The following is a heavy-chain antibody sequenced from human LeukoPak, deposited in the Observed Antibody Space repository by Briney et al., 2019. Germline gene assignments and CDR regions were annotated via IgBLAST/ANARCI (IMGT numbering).Heavy chain of an antibody. CDR1: GYTFDDYA. D-gene: IGHD5-18*01. V-gene: IGHV3-9*01. CDR2: ISWNSGSI. J-gene: IGHJ4*02. CDR3: AKGHTYGLGESYLDF. Sequence: GGSLRLSCEASGYTFDDYAMHWVRQAPGKGLEWVSAISWNSGSIGYADSVKGRFTISRDNGKNSLYLQMNSVRTEDTALYYCAKGHTYGLGESYLDFWGQGTLVSVSS.